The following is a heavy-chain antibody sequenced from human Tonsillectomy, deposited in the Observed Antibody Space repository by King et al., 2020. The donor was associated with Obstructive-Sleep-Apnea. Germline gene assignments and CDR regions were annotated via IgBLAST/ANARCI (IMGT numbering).Heavy chain of an antibody. CDR2: IYNRETT. CDR1: GGSISSYY. J-gene: IGHJ4*02. V-gene: IGHV4-59*08. Sequence: QLQESGPGLVKPSETLSLTCTVSGGSISSYYWSWIRQPPGEGLELIGYIYNRETTKYNPSLKSRVTISVDTSKNQFSLMLRSVTAADTAVYYCARHSRPTGIAGYWGQGTLVTVSS. D-gene: IGHD1-1*01. CDR3: ARHSRPTGIAGY.